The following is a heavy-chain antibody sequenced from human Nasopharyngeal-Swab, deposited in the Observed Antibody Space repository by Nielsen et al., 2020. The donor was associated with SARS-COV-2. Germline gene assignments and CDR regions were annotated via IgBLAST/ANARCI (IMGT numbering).Heavy chain of an antibody. D-gene: IGHD6-19*01. CDR3: AKAAVRGWYFFDY. CDR1: GFTFDDYA. Sequence: GEYLKISCAASGFTFDDYAMHWLRQAPGKGLEWVSGISWNSGSIGYADSVKGRFPISRDNAKNALYLQMNSLRAEDTALDFCAKAAVRGWYFFDYWGQGTLVTVSS. V-gene: IGHV3-9*01. J-gene: IGHJ4*02. CDR2: ISWNSGSI.